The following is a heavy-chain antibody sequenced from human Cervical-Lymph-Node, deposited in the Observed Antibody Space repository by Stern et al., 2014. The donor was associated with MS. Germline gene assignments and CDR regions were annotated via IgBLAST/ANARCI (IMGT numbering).Heavy chain of an antibody. V-gene: IGHV1-69*01. Sequence: QVQLVQSGAEVTKPGSSVKVSCKASGGTFSKFPSSWVRPAPGQGLDWMGGIFPVLGTPTDAQEFRGRVTITADVSTSTVYMELSSLRSDDTAVYYCALSSETSDRWYSLGYDLWGQGTLVTVSS. CDR3: ALSSETSDRWYSLGYDL. CDR1: GGTFSKFP. CDR2: IFPVLGTP. D-gene: IGHD6-13*01. J-gene: IGHJ5*02.